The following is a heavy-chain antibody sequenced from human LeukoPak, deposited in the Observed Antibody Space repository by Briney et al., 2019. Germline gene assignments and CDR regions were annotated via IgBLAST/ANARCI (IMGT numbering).Heavy chain of an antibody. Sequence: PVASVKVSCKASGGTFSSYAISWVRQAPGQGLEWMGGIIPIFGTANYAQKFQGRVTITTDESTSTAYMELSSLRSEDTAVYYCASRWIDGYNGFDYWGQGTLVTVSS. CDR2: IIPIFGTA. D-gene: IGHD5-24*01. V-gene: IGHV1-69*05. CDR1: GGTFSSYA. J-gene: IGHJ4*02. CDR3: ASRWIDGYNGFDY.